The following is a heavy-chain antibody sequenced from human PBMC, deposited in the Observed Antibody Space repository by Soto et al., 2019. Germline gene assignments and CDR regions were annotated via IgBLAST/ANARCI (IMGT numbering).Heavy chain of an antibody. CDR1: GFTFTHYR. J-gene: IGHJ4*02. V-gene: IGHV3-74*01. Sequence: VQLVESGGGLVQPGGSLRLSCAASGFTFTHYRIHWVRQAPGKGLVWVSRVNGDGSSTNYADSVKGRFTISRDNARNTVYLQMNSLRAEDTAVYYCASAGDWNYVYDFWGQGTLVTVSS. D-gene: IGHD1-7*01. CDR2: VNGDGSST. CDR3: ASAGDWNYVYDF.